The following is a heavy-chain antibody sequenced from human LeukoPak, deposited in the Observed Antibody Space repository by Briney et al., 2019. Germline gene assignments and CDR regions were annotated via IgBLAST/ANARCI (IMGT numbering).Heavy chain of an antibody. Sequence: GRSLRLSCAASGFTFSSYAMHWVRQAPGKGLEWVAVISYDGSNKYYADSVKGRFTISRDNSKNTLYLQMNSVRAEDTAVYYCARDPSPAYSSSWYYYYYGMDVWGKGTTVTVSS. D-gene: IGHD6-13*01. V-gene: IGHV3-30*04. CDR1: GFTFSSYA. J-gene: IGHJ6*04. CDR2: ISYDGSNK. CDR3: ARDPSPAYSSSWYYYYYGMDV.